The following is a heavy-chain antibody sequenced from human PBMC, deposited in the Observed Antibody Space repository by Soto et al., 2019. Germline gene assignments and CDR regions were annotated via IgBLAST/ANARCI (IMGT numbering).Heavy chain of an antibody. Sequence: SETLSLTCTVSGDTVSSTRWWSWVRLSPGRGLEWIGDIYHLGTTNYNPSLKRRVTISVDRSKNQFYLKLSSVTAADTAVYYCARASGIAVAGTSNWFDPWGQGTLVTVSS. CDR1: GDTVSSTRW. D-gene: IGHD6-19*01. CDR2: IYHLGTT. V-gene: IGHV4-4*02. J-gene: IGHJ5*02. CDR3: ARASGIAVAGTSNWFDP.